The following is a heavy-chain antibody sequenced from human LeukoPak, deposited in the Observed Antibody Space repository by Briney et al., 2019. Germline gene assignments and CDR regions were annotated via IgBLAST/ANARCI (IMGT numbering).Heavy chain of an antibody. J-gene: IGHJ3*02. D-gene: IGHD3-9*01. CDR1: GFTFSSYE. CDR3: AREPPGGYDILTGYYRKGAFDI. CDR2: ISSSGSTI. Sequence: AGGSLRLSCAASGFTFSSYEMNWVRQAPGKGLEWVSYISSSGSTIYYADSVKGRFTISRDNAKNSLYLQMNSLRAEDTAVYYCAREPPGGYDILTGYYRKGAFDIWGQGTMVTVSS. V-gene: IGHV3-48*03.